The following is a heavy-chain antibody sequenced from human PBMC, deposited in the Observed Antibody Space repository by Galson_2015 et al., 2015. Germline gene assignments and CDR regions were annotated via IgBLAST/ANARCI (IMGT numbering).Heavy chain of an antibody. J-gene: IGHJ4*02. Sequence: SVKVSCKASGYTFTSYDINWVRQATGQGLEWMGWMNPNSDNTGYAQKFQGRVTMTRNTSISTAYMELSSLRSEDTAVYYCARRYCGGDCYYGYWGQGTLVTVSS. CDR2: MNPNSDNT. CDR1: GYTFTSYD. D-gene: IGHD2-21*02. CDR3: ARRYCGGDCYYGY. V-gene: IGHV1-8*01.